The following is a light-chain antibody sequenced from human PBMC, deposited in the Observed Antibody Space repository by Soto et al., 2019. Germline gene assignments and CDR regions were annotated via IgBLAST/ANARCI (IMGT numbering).Light chain of an antibody. V-gene: IGKV3-15*01. CDR2: GAS. Sequence: EIVMTQSPATLSVSPGERAILTCRASQSVSSNLAWYQQKPGQAPRLLIYGASTRATGIPARFSGSGSGTEFTLTISSLQSEDFAVYYCQQYNNWPPGTFGQGTNVEIK. J-gene: IGKJ1*01. CDR1: QSVSSN. CDR3: QQYNNWPPGT.